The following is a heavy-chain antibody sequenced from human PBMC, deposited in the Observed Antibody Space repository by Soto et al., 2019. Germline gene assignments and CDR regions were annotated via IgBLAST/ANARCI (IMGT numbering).Heavy chain of an antibody. V-gene: IGHV3-30*18. CDR1: GFTFSSYG. Sequence: GGSLRLSCAASGFTFSSYGMHWVRQAPGKGLEWVAVISYDGSNKYYADSVKGRFTISRDNSKNTLYLQMNSLRAEDTAVYYCANQRGYSGYDQPPLFDYWGQGTLVTVSS. D-gene: IGHD5-12*01. J-gene: IGHJ4*02. CDR3: ANQRGYSGYDQPPLFDY. CDR2: ISYDGSNK.